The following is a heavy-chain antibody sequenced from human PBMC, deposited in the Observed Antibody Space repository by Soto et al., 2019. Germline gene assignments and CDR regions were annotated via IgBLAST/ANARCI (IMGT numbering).Heavy chain of an antibody. CDR2: IYYSGST. CDR3: ARGYCSSTSCRHDAFDI. Sequence: SETLSLTCPFSGGSIRSGGYYWSWIRKHPGKGLEWIGYIYYSGSTYYNPSLKSRVTISVDTSKNQFSLKLSSVTAADTAVYYCARGYCSSTSCRHDAFDIWGQGTMVTVSS. J-gene: IGHJ3*02. CDR1: GGSIRSGGYY. D-gene: IGHD2-2*01. V-gene: IGHV4-31*03.